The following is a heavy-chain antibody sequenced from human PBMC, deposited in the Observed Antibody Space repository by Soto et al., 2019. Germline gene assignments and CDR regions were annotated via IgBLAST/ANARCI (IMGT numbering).Heavy chain of an antibody. CDR3: ARTVRGAVYGMDV. CDR1: GYTFTGYY. V-gene: IGHV1-2*04. CDR2: INPNSGGT. Sequence: ASVKVSCKASGYTFTGYYMHWVRRAPGQGLEWMGWINPNSGGTNYAQKFQGWVTMTRDTSISTAYMELSRLRSDDTAVYYCARTVRGAVYGMDVWGQGTTVTVSS. J-gene: IGHJ6*02. D-gene: IGHD3-10*01.